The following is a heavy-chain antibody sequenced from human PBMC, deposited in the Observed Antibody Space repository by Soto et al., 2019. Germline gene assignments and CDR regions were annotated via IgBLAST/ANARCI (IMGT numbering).Heavy chain of an antibody. Sequence: WEPQCLRSTVSGGSSSNLNDYWGWNRQPPGKGLEWIGSLYYSGSTYYNPSLNSRVTMSVDTSKNQFSLRLSSVTAADTAMYYCARVHKLELRHGVGYSGQPTLRSVSS. D-gene: IGHD1-7*01. CDR2: LYYSGST. CDR3: ARVHKLELRHGVGY. J-gene: IGHJ4*02. CDR1: GGSSSNLNDY. V-gene: IGHV4-39*01.